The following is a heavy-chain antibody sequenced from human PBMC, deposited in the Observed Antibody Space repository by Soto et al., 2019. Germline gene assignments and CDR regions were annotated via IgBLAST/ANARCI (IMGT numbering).Heavy chain of an antibody. CDR3: AKKRQQLVVGMDV. Sequence: QVQLVESGGGVVQPGRSLRLSCAASGFTFSSYGMHWVRQAPGKGLEWVAVISYDGSNKYYADSVKGRFTISRDNSKNTLYLQMNSLRAEDTAVYYCAKKRQQLVVGMDVWGQGTTVTVSS. J-gene: IGHJ6*02. D-gene: IGHD6-13*01. V-gene: IGHV3-30*18. CDR2: ISYDGSNK. CDR1: GFTFSSYG.